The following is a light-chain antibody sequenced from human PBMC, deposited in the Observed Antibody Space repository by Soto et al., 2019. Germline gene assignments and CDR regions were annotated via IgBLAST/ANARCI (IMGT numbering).Light chain of an antibody. J-gene: IGKJ3*01. CDR3: KQYYSYPFT. V-gene: IGKV1-8*01. Sequence: ALRMTQSPSSLSASTGDRVTITCRASQGISSYLAWYQQKPGKAPKLLIYAASTLQSGVPSRFSGSGSGTDFTLTISCLQSEDFATYYCKQYYSYPFTFGPGTKVDIK. CDR1: QGISSY. CDR2: AAS.